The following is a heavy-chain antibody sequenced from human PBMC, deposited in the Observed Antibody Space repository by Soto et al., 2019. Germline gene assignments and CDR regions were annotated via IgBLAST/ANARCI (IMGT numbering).Heavy chain of an antibody. J-gene: IGHJ3*02. CDR3: AKHSGRYSGLRGAFDI. Sequence: EVQLLESGGGLVQPGGSLRLSCAASGFTFSSYAMSWVRQAPGKGLEWVSAISGSGGSTYYADSVKGRFTISRDNSKNPLYLQMNSLRAEDTAVYYCAKHSGRYSGLRGAFDIWGQGTMVTVSS. V-gene: IGHV3-23*01. CDR2: ISGSGGST. D-gene: IGHD1-26*01. CDR1: GFTFSSYA.